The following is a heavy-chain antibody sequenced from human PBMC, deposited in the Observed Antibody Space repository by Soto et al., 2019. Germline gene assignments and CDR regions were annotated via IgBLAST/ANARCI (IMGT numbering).Heavy chain of an antibody. V-gene: IGHV3-72*01. CDR2: TRNKANSYTT. Sequence: PGGSLRLSCAASGFTFSDHYMDWVRQAPGKGLQWVGRTRNKANSYTTEYAASVKGRFTISRDDSKNSLYLQMNSLKTEDTAVYYCASLYCSSTSCYTWFDPWGQGTLVTVSS. CDR3: ASLYCSSTSCYTWFDP. CDR1: GFTFSDHY. J-gene: IGHJ5*02. D-gene: IGHD2-2*02.